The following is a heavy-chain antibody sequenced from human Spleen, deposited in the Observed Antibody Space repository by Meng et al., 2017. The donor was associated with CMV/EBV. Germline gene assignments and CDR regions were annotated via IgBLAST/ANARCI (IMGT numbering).Heavy chain of an antibody. V-gene: IGHV5-51*01. CDR3: ARHETHPPLYYFDY. CDR2: IYPGDSDT. J-gene: IGHJ4*02. D-gene: IGHD2/OR15-2a*01. Sequence: GESLKISCKGSAYSFTSYWIGWVRQMPGKGLEWIGIIYPGDSDTRYSPSFQGQVTISADKSISTAYLQWSRLRASDTATYYCARHETHPPLYYFDYWGQGSLVTVSS. CDR1: AYSFTSYW.